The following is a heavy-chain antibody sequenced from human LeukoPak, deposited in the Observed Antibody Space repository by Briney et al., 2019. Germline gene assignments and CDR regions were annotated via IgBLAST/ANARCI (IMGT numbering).Heavy chain of an antibody. Sequence: SETLSLTCTVSGDSISSSSYYWGWIRQPPGKGLEWIGTIYYSGSTYYNPSLKSRVTISVDTSKNQFSLKLSSVTAADTAVYYCARDGWESLFGWFDPWGQGTLVTVSS. V-gene: IGHV4-39*02. CDR1: GDSISSSSYY. CDR3: ARDGWESLFGWFDP. D-gene: IGHD1-26*01. CDR2: IYYSGST. J-gene: IGHJ5*02.